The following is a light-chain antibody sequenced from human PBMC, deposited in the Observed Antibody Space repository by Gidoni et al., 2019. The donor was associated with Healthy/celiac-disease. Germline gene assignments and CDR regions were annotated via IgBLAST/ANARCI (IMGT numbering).Light chain of an antibody. Sequence: IQMTQSPSSLSASVGDRVTITCRPSQSISSYLNWYQQKPGKAPKLLIYAASSLQSGVPSRFSGSGSGTDFTLTISSLQPEDFATYYCQQSYSTPPTFGGGTKVEIK. CDR1: QSISSY. V-gene: IGKV1-39*01. CDR3: QQSYSTPPT. J-gene: IGKJ4*01. CDR2: AAS.